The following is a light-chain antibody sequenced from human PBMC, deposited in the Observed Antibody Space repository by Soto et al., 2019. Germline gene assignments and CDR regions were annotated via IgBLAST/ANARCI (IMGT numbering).Light chain of an antibody. CDR1: GGDVRDSKY. CDR3: VAGKNKRV. V-gene: IGLV2-8*01. CDR2: EAT. J-gene: IGLJ1*01. Sequence: QSALTQPPSASGSPGQSVTISCTGIGGDVRDSKYVSWYQQYPGKAPKLMIYEATQRPAGVPDRFSGSKSGDTASLTVSGLQDEDEADYYCVAGKNKRVFGTGTKVTVL.